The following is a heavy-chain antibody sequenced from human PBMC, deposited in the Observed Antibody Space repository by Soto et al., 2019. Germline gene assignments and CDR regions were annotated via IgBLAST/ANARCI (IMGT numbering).Heavy chain of an antibody. J-gene: IGHJ6*02. D-gene: IGHD3-16*01. CDR2: IIPIFGTA. V-gene: IGHV1-69*06. CDR1: GGTFGSNA. CDR3: ARGTSYQYYYYGMDV. Sequence: ASVKVSCKASGGTFGSNAISWVRQAPGQGLEWMGGIIPIFGTANYAQKFQGRVTITADKSTSTAYMELSSLRSEDTAVYYCARGTSYQYYYYGMDVWGQGTTVTVS.